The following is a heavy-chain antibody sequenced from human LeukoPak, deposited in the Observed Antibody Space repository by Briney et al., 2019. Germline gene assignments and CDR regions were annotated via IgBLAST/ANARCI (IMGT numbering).Heavy chain of an antibody. D-gene: IGHD3-10*01. CDR3: ARVPHAMVRGVIITEFYFDY. CDR2: ISSSSNYI. Sequence: PGGSLTLSCAASGLTFSSYSMNWVRQAPGKGLEWVSSISSSSNYIYYADSVKGRFTISRDNAKNSLYLQMNSLRAEDPAVYYCARVPHAMVRGVIITEFYFDYWGQGTLVTVSP. J-gene: IGHJ4*02. CDR1: GLTFSSYS. V-gene: IGHV3-21*01.